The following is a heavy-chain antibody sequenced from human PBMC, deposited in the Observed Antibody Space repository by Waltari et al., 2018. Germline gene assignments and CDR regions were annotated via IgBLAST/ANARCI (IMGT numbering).Heavy chain of an antibody. CDR1: GFTFSSYS. V-gene: IGHV3-21*01. J-gene: IGHJ3*02. CDR3: ARDRATVVTPISAFDI. Sequence: EVQLVESGGGLVKPGGSLRLSCAASGFTFSSYSMNWVRQAPGKGLEWVSSMSSSSSYIYYADYVKGRFTISSDNAKNSLYLQMNSLRAEDTAVYYCARDRATVVTPISAFDIWGQGTMVTVSS. D-gene: IGHD2-21*02. CDR2: MSSSSSYI.